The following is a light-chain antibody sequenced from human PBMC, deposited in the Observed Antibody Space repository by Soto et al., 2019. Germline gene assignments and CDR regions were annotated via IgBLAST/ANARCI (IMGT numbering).Light chain of an antibody. Sequence: QSVLTQPPSVSGAPGQRVTISCTGSSSNFGAGYDVHWYQQLPGTAPKLLIYGNINRPSGVPDRFSGSKSGTSASLAITGLQTEDEADYYCQSYDSSLSGVFGGGTKVTVL. CDR1: SSNFGAGYD. CDR3: QSYDSSLSGV. CDR2: GNI. J-gene: IGLJ3*02. V-gene: IGLV1-40*01.